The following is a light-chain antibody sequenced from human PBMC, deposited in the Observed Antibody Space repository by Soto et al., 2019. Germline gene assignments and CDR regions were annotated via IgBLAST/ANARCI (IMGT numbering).Light chain of an antibody. CDR1: SSDVGGYNY. V-gene: IGLV2-14*01. CDR3: SSYTSSSTLV. CDR2: EVS. J-gene: IGLJ2*01. Sequence: QSALTQPASVSGSPGQSITISCTGTSSDVGGYNYVSWYQHHPGKAPKLIIYEVSNRPSGVSNRFSGSKSGNTASLTISGLQADDEADYYCSSYTSSSTLVFGGGTKVTVL.